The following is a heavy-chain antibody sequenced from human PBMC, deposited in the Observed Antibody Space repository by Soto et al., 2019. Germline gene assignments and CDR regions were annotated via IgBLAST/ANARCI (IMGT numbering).Heavy chain of an antibody. D-gene: IGHD3-22*01. CDR1: GGSISSSSYY. CDR3: ARHAYYDSSGYYIWFDP. CDR2: IYYSGST. Sequence: QLQLQESGPGLVKPSETLSLTCTVSGGSISSSSYYWGWIRQPPGKGLEWIGSIYYSGSTYYNPSIISRVTISVDTSQNLFSRKLSSVTAADTAVYYCARHAYYDSSGYYIWFDPWGQGTLVTVSS. V-gene: IGHV4-39*01. J-gene: IGHJ5*02.